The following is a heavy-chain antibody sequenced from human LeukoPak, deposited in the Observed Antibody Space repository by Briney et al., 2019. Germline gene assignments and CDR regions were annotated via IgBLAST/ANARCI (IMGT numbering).Heavy chain of an antibody. V-gene: IGHV3-21*01. CDR2: ISSSSRYK. J-gene: IGHJ4*02. CDR3: AREDSSGYPDY. CDR1: GFTFSTYS. Sequence: GGSLRFSCAASGFTFSTYSMNWVRQAPGKGLEWVSSISSSSRYKYYADSVKGRFTISRDNAKNSLYLQMNSLRAEDTAPYYCAREDSSGYPDYWGQGTLVTVSS. D-gene: IGHD3-22*01.